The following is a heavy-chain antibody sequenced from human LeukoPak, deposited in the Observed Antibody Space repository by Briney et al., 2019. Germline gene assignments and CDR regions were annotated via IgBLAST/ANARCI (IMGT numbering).Heavy chain of an antibody. V-gene: IGHV1-2*02. D-gene: IGHD6-19*01. CDR2: INPNSGGT. J-gene: IGHJ6*03. CDR3: ARVSSGWYLGYYYYMDV. CDR1: GYTFTGYY. Sequence: GATVKVSCKASGYTFTGYYMRWVRQAPGQGLEWMGWINPNSGGTNYAQKFQGRVTMTRDTSISTAYMELSRLRSDDTAVYYCARVSSGWYLGYYYYMDVWGQGTLVTVSS.